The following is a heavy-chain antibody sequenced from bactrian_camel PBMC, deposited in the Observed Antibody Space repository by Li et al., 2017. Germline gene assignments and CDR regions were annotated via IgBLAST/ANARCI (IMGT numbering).Heavy chain of an antibody. V-gene: IGHV3S55*01. Sequence: HVQLVESGGGSVQAGGSLRLSCTAPGFTSNSCGMRWYRQAAGKQRELISSISSDGVTWYADSVKGRFTISRDNAKNTVSLQMNSLKSEDTGLYYCATERRGGGSWYPYWGQGTQVTVS. D-gene: IGHD6*01. CDR2: ISSDGVT. J-gene: IGHJ4*01. CDR3: ATERRGGGSWYPY. CDR1: GFTSNSCG.